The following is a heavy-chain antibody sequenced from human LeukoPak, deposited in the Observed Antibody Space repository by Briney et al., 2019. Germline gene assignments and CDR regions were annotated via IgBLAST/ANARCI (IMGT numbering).Heavy chain of an antibody. CDR2: ISAYNGNT. CDR1: GYTFTNYG. V-gene: IGHV1-18*01. Sequence: EASVKVSCKASGYTFTNYGISWVRQAPGQGLEWMGWISAYNGNTNYAQKLHDRVTMTTDTSTSTVYMELRSLRSDDTAVYYCARVEVGATTYYFDYWGQGTLVSVSS. J-gene: IGHJ4*02. CDR3: ARVEVGATTYYFDY. D-gene: IGHD1-26*01.